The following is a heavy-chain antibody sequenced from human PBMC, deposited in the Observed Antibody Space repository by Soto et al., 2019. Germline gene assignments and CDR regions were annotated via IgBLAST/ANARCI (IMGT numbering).Heavy chain of an antibody. CDR3: ARDLQMATIRGGDY. Sequence: EVQLVESGGGLVKPWGSLRLSCTASGFTFNTYSMNWVRQAPGRGLEWVSSISSSTTHILYADSVKGRFTISRDNGKNSWYLQMNSLRAEDTAVYYCARDLQMATIRGGDYWGQGTQVTVSS. D-gene: IGHD5-12*01. V-gene: IGHV3-21*02. CDR2: ISSSTTHI. CDR1: GFTFNTYS. J-gene: IGHJ4*02.